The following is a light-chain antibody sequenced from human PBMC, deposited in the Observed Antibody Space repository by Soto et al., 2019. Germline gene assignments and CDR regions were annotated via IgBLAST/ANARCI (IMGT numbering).Light chain of an antibody. CDR1: QSINNW. J-gene: IGKJ1*01. CDR3: QQYESFPRT. CDR2: KAS. Sequence: DIQMTQSPSTLSASVGDRVTITCRASQSINNWLAWYQQKPGKAPKLFIFKASTLEIGVPSRFSGSGSGTEFTLSISSLQPDAFATYFCQQYESFPRTFGQGTKVEMK. V-gene: IGKV1-5*03.